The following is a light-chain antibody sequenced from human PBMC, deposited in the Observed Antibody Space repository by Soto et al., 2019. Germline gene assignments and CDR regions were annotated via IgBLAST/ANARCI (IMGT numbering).Light chain of an antibody. J-gene: IGKJ1*01. CDR3: QQDNSYWT. Sequence: DIQMTQSPSTLSASVGDRVTITCRASQSISSWLAWYQQKPGKAPKLLIYDASSLESGVPTRFSGSGSGTVFMLTISSMQPDEFATYYCQQDNSYWTFGQGTKVEIK. CDR1: QSISSW. CDR2: DAS. V-gene: IGKV1-5*01.